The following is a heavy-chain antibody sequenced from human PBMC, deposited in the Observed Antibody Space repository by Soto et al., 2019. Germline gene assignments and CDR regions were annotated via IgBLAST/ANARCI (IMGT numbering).Heavy chain of an antibody. CDR2: INHRGNS. Sequence: XETLFLTCGVSGYCISSGYYWAWVRQPPGKGMEWIGSINHRGNSYYNPSLKSRVTISVDTSKNQGSLKVSSVTAADTAVYYCVRSGDDYGSYIDYWGQGAVVTVSS. J-gene: IGHJ4*02. D-gene: IGHD4-17*01. CDR1: GYCISSGYY. V-gene: IGHV4-38-2*01. CDR3: VRSGDDYGSYIDY.